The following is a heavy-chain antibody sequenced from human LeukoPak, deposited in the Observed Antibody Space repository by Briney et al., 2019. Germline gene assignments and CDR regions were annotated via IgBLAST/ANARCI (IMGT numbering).Heavy chain of an antibody. D-gene: IGHD1-26*01. CDR3: ARDREGEGSSFVY. CDR2: ISSSSSYI. J-gene: IGHJ4*02. V-gene: IGHV3-21*01. Sequence: GGSLRHSCAASGFTFSSYSMNWVRQAPGKGLEWVSSISSSSSYIYYADSVKGRFTISRDDAKNSLYLQMNSLRAEDTAVYYCARDREGEGSSFVYWGQGTLVTVSS. CDR1: GFTFSSYS.